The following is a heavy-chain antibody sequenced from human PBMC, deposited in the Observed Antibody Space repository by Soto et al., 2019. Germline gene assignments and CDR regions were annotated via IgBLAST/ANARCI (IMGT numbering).Heavy chain of an antibody. V-gene: IGHV3-49*03. J-gene: IGHJ6*02. CDR3: TRFELRRITMVRGPPNYSGMDV. CDR2: IRSKAYGGTT. CDR1: GFTFGDYA. Sequence: GGSLRLSCTASGFTFGDYAMSWFRQAPGKGLEWVGFIRSKAYGGTTEYAASVKGRFTISRDDSKSIAYLQMNSLKTEDTAVYYCTRFELRRITMVRGPPNYSGMDVWGQGTTVTVSS. D-gene: IGHD3-10*01.